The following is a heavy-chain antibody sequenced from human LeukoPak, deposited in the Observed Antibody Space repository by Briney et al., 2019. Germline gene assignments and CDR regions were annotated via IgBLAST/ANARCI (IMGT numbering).Heavy chain of an antibody. CDR2: IGTYKGNT. D-gene: IGHD3-22*01. J-gene: IGHJ6*02. CDR3: ARTPGMVVVKTFYCMDV. Sequence: ASVKVSCKASGYTFSSNAINWVRQAPGQGLEWMGWIGTYKGNTNYAQMFQGRVTMTTDTSTSTAYMELKNLRSDDTAVYYCARTPGMVVVKTFYCMDVWGQGTTVTVSS. V-gene: IGHV1-18*01. CDR1: GYTFSSNA.